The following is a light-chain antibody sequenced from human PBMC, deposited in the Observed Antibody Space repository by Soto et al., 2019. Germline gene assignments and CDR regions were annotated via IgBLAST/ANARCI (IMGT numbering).Light chain of an antibody. CDR2: EGT. CDR1: SSDVGSYNL. CDR3: CSYAGSSTLV. J-gene: IGLJ2*01. Sequence: QSALTQPASVSGSPGQSITISCTGTSSDVGSYNLVSWYQQHPDKAPKLIIYEGTKRPSGFSNRFSGSNSGNRAFLTISGLQAEDEADYYCCSYAGSSTLVFGGGTKVTVL. V-gene: IGLV2-23*01.